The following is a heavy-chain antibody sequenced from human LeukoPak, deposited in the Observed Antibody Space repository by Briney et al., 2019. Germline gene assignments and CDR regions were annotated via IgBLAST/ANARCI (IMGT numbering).Heavy chain of an antibody. J-gene: IGHJ4*02. CDR1: GFTFSSYE. V-gene: IGHV3-48*03. D-gene: IGHD6-13*01. Sequence: GGSLRLSCAASGFTFSSYEMNWVRQAPGKGLEWVSYISSSGSTIYYADSVKGRFTISRDNAKNSLYLQMNSLRAEDTAVYYCASLGIAAAGSMALDYWGQGTLVTVSS. CDR2: ISSSGSTI. CDR3: ASLGIAAAGSMALDY.